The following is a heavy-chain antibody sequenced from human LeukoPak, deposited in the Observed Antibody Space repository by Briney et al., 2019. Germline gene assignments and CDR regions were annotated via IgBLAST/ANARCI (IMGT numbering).Heavy chain of an antibody. D-gene: IGHD1-26*01. Sequence: GESLKISCKVSGYSFTSYCIGWGRRMPGKGLEWMGIIYPGDSGPTYSPSFQGQVTISVDKSINTAYLQWSSLQASDTAMYYCGMSGDRVPLQDDVFDVWGQGTMVTVST. J-gene: IGHJ3*01. CDR1: GYSFTSYC. CDR2: IYPGDSGP. V-gene: IGHV5-51*01. CDR3: GMSGDRVPLQDDVFDV.